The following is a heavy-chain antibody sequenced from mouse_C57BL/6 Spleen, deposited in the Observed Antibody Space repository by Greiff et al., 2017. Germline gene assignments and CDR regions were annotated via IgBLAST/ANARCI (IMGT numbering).Heavy chain of an antibody. Sequence: VQLQQSGAELAKHGASVKLSCKASGYTFTSYWMHWVKQRPGQGLEWIGYINPSSGYTKYNQKFKDKATLTADKSSSTAYMQLSSLTYEDSAVYYCARDDGNYYWYFDVWGTGTTVTVSS. J-gene: IGHJ1*03. CDR2: INPSSGYT. V-gene: IGHV1-7*01. CDR3: ARDDGNYYWYFDV. D-gene: IGHD2-1*01. CDR1: GYTFTSYW.